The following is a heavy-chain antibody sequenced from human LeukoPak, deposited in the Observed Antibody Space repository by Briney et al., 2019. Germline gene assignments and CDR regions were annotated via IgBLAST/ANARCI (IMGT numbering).Heavy chain of an antibody. CDR3: ARHVRSGYNFLDY. CDR1: GGSMNNYY. Sequence: PSKTLSLTCSVSGGSMNNYYWSWIRQPPGKGLEWIGYIYFSGSSNYNPSLKSRVTMSVDTSKNQFSLKLSSVAAADTAVYYCARHVRSGYNFLDYWGQGNLVTVSS. CDR2: IYFSGSS. J-gene: IGHJ4*02. D-gene: IGHD5-24*01. V-gene: IGHV4-59*08.